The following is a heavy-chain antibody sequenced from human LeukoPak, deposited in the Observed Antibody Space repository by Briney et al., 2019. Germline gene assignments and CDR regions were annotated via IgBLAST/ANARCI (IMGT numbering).Heavy chain of an antibody. Sequence: ASVKVSCKASGYTFTGYYMHWVRQAPGQGLEWMGWINPNSDGTNYAQKFQGRVTMTRDTSISTAYMELSRLRSDDTAVYYCARDPIYVWGSYRWGQGTLVTVSS. CDR2: INPNSDGT. CDR1: GYTFTGYY. D-gene: IGHD3-16*02. J-gene: IGHJ4*02. V-gene: IGHV1-2*02. CDR3: ARDPIYVWGSYR.